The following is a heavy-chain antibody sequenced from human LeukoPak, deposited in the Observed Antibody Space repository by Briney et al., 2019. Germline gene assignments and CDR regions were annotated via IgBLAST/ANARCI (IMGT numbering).Heavy chain of an antibody. CDR1: GFTFSKYV. D-gene: IGHD3-10*01. CDR3: AKDARAYGSGPLDY. Sequence: GGSLRLSCAASGFTFSKYVMRWVRQAPGKGLEWVPAISTGGGSTYYAASVKGRFTISRDNSKNTLYLQMNSLRAEDTAVYYCAKDARAYGSGPLDYWGQGTLVTVSS. CDR2: ISTGGGST. J-gene: IGHJ4*02. V-gene: IGHV3-23*01.